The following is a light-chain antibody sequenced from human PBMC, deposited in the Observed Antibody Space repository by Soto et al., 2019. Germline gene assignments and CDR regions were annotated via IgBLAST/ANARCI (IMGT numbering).Light chain of an antibody. CDR1: SSNIGAGYD. J-gene: IGLJ1*01. V-gene: IGLV1-40*01. CDR2: GNS. Sequence: QPVLTQPPSGSGAPGQRVTISCTGSSSNIGAGYDVHWYQQLPGTAPKLLIYGNSNRPSGVPDRFSGSKSGTSASLAITGLQAEDEADYYCQSYDSSLSGYVFGTGTKGTVL. CDR3: QSYDSSLSGYV.